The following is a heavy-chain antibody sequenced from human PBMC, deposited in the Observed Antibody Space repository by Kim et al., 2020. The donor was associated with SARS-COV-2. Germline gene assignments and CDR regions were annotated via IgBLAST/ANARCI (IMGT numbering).Heavy chain of an antibody. CDR2: IRNRANSYTT. CDR3: STFYSGSVFDY. V-gene: IGHV3-72*01. J-gene: IGHJ4*02. D-gene: IGHD1-26*01. CDR1: GFTFSDHY. Sequence: GGSLRLSCAASGFTFSDHYMDWVRQTPGKGLEWVARIRNRANSYTTEYAASVTGRFTISRDDLKNSVFLQMNSLKTEDTAVYFCSTFYSGSVFDYWGQGTPVTVSS.